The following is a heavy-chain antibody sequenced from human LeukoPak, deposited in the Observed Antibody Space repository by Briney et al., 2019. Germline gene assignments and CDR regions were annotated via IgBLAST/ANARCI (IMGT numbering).Heavy chain of an antibody. CDR2: IYHSGST. D-gene: IGHD2-2*01. CDR3: ARHSLERGPRYCSSTSCYAPMGYYYYYMDV. J-gene: IGHJ6*03. V-gene: IGHV4-30-2*01. CDR1: GGSISSGGYY. Sequence: PSETLSLTCTVSGGSISSGGYYWSWIRQPPGKGLEWIGYIYHSGSTYYNPSLESRVTISVDRSKNQFSLKLSSVTAADTAVYYCARHSLERGPRYCSSTSCYAPMGYYYYYMDVWGKGTTVTVSS.